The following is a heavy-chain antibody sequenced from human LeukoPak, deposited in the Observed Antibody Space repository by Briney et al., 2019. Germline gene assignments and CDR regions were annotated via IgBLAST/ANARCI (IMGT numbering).Heavy chain of an antibody. J-gene: IGHJ4*02. V-gene: IGHV3-9*01. CDR2: ISWNSVDI. CDR1: GFTFYDYA. Sequence: GGSLRLSCAASGFTFYDYAMNWVRQAPGKGLEWVSGISWNSVDIVYADSVKGRFTISRDNAKNSLYLPMNSLRVEDTALYYCAKARGAAAGTPQRVFFDYWGQGTLVTVSA. D-gene: IGHD6-13*01. CDR3: AKARGAAAGTPQRVFFDY.